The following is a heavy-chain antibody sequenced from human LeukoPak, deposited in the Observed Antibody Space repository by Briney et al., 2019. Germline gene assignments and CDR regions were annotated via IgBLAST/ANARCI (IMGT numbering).Heavy chain of an antibody. V-gene: IGHV3-74*01. CDR3: ARIRGSYYLDY. D-gene: IGHD6-13*01. Sequence: GGSLRLSCAASGFTFSSYWMHWVRQAPGKGLVWVSRINSDESSTSYADSVKGRFTISRDNAKNSLYLQMSSLRAEDTAVYFCARIRGSYYLDYWGQGTLVTVSS. CDR1: GFTFSSYW. CDR2: INSDESST. J-gene: IGHJ4*02.